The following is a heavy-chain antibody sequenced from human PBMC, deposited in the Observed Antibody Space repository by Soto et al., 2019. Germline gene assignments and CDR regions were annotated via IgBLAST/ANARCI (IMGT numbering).Heavy chain of an antibody. CDR2: IYYSGST. J-gene: IGHJ4*02. V-gene: IGHV4-61*01. CDR3: ARDGGRYSYDMFDY. CDR1: GGSGSSGSYY. Sequence: QVQLQESGPGLVKPSETLSLTCTVSGGSGSSGSYYWSWMRQPPGKGLEWIGYIYYSGSTNYNPSLKSRVTISVDTSKNPFSLKMSSVTAADTAVYYCARDGGRYSYDMFDYWGQGTLVTVSS. D-gene: IGHD5-18*01.